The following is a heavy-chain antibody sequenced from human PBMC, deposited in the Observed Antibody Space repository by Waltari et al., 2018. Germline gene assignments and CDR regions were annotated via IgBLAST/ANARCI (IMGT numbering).Heavy chain of an antibody. D-gene: IGHD4-17*01. CDR1: GGSISSSSYY. J-gene: IGHJ4*02. CDR3: ARHHSFHDYGDRGFDY. V-gene: IGHV4-39*01. CDR2: IYYSGGT. Sequence: QLQLQESGPGLVKPSETLSLTCTVSGGSISSSSYYWGWIRQPPGKGLEWIGSIYYSGGTYYNPSLKGRVTISVDTSKNQFSLKLSSVTAADTAVYYCARHHSFHDYGDRGFDYWGQGTLVTVSS.